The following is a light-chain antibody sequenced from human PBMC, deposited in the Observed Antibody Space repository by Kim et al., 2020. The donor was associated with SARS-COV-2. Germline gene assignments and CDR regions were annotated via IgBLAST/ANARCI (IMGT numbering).Light chain of an antibody. Sequence: QPVLTQPSSLSASPGASASLTCTLRSGINVGTYRIYWYQQKPGSPPQYLLRYKSDSDNQQGSGVPSRFSGSKDASANAGILLISGLQSEDEADYYCMIWHSSAYVFGTGTKVTVL. CDR1: SGINVGTYR. CDR3: MIWHSSAYV. J-gene: IGLJ1*01. V-gene: IGLV5-45*02. CDR2: YKSDSDN.